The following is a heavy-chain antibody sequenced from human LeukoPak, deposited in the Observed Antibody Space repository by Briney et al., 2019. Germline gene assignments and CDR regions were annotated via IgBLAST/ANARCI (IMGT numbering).Heavy chain of an antibody. J-gene: IGHJ4*02. CDR2: ISGSGNAK. D-gene: IGHD2/OR15-2a*01. V-gene: IGHV3-48*01. Sequence: GGSLRLSCAASGFSFSSYSMNWVRQAPGKGLEWVSYISGSGNAKHYTDSVKGRFTISRDNAKNALYMQMNSLRAEDTAVYFCARDYVYAFDYWGQGTLVTVSS. CDR3: ARDYVYAFDY. CDR1: GFSFSSYS.